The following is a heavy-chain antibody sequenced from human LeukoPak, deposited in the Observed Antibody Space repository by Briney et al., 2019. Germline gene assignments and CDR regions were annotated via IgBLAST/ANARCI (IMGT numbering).Heavy chain of an antibody. Sequence: SETLSLTCTVSGGSISSSSYYWGWIRQPPGKGLEWIGSIYYSGSTYYNPSLKSRATISVDTSKNQFSLKLSSVTAADTAVYYCARQEAGVNDYWGQGTLVTVSS. CDR2: IYYSGST. CDR3: ARQEAGVNDY. D-gene: IGHD6-19*01. CDR1: GGSISSSSYY. J-gene: IGHJ4*02. V-gene: IGHV4-39*01.